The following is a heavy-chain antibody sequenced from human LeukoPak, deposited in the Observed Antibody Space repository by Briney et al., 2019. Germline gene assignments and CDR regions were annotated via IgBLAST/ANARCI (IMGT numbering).Heavy chain of an antibody. CDR3: VCDRGNFDSFDF. D-gene: IGHD1-7*01. CDR2: IYPGNSDT. V-gene: IGHV5-51*01. CDR1: GYSFNSYW. Sequence: GESLKISCKGSGYSFNSYWIAWVRQMPGKGLEWMGLIYPGNSDTRYSPSFHGQVTISADKSISTAYLQWSSLKASDTAVYYCVCDRGNFDSFDFWGQGTLVTVSS. J-gene: IGHJ4*02.